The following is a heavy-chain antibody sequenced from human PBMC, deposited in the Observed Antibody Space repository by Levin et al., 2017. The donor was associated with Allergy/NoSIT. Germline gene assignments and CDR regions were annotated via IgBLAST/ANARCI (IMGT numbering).Heavy chain of an antibody. Sequence: NTGGSLRLSCAASGFTFSSYSMNWVRQAPGKGLEWVSSISSSSSYIYYADSVKGRFTISRDNAKNSLYLQMNTLRAEDTAMYYCARDGSDCSGVICPYQLDYWGHGTLVTVSS. CDR2: ISSSSSYI. CDR1: GFTFSSYS. CDR3: ARDGSDCSGVICPYQLDY. D-gene: IGHD2-15*01. J-gene: IGHJ4*01. V-gene: IGHV3-21*01.